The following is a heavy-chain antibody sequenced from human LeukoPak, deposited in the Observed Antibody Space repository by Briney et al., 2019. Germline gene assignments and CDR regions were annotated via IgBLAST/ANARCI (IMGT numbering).Heavy chain of an antibody. J-gene: IGHJ4*02. CDR2: IYHSGST. D-gene: IGHD6-13*01. Sequence: PSETLSLTCAVSGGSISSSNWWSWVRQPPGKGLEWIGEIYHSGSTNYNPSLKSRVTISVDKSKNQFSLKLSSVTAADTAVYYCARDPTEYSSSWYNDYWGQGTLVTVSS. CDR3: ARDPTEYSSSWYNDY. CDR1: GGSISSSNW. V-gene: IGHV4-4*02.